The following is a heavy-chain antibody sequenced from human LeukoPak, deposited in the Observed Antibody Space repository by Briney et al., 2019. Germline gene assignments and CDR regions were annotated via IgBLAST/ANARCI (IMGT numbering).Heavy chain of an antibody. CDR1: GGSISSGGYY. J-gene: IGHJ5*02. V-gene: IGHV4-31*03. D-gene: IGHD2-15*01. Sequence: SETLSLTCTVSGGSISSGGYYWSWIRQHPGKGLEWIGCIYYSGSTYYNPSLKSRVTISVDTSKNQFSLKLSSVTAADTAVYYCARSGYCSGGSCYGYWFDPWGQGTLVTVSS. CDR3: ARSGYCSGGSCYGYWFDP. CDR2: IYYSGST.